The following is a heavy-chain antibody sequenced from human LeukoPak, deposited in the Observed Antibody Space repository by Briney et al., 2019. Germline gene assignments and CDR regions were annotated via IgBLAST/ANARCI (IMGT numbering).Heavy chain of an antibody. CDR1: GFTFSDYY. V-gene: IGHV3-11*04. J-gene: IGHJ4*02. Sequence: GGSLRLSCAASGFTFSDYYMSWIRQAPGKGLEWVSYISSSGSTIYYADSVKGRFTISRDNAKNSLYLQMNSLRAEDTAVYYCARKGYDFWSGHTQYYFDYWGQGTLVTVSS. D-gene: IGHD3-3*01. CDR3: ARKGYDFWSGHTQYYFDY. CDR2: ISSSGSTI.